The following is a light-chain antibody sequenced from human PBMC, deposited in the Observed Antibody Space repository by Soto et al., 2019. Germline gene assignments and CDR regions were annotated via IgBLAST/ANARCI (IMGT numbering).Light chain of an antibody. CDR1: SSNIGSNT. CDR2: SDT. CDR3: AAWDYRLNGAL. V-gene: IGLV1-44*01. J-gene: IGLJ1*01. Sequence: QSVLTQPPSASGTPGQRVTMSCSGGSSNIGSNTVSWYQHLPGTAPQLLIYSDTQRASGVADRFSGSKSGTSASLAIRGLQSDDDADYYCAAWDYRLNGALFGTGTQRTVL.